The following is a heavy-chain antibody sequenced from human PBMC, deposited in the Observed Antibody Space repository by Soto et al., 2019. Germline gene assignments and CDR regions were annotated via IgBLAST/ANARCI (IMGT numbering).Heavy chain of an antibody. CDR2: ISGSGGST. D-gene: IGHD6-6*01. J-gene: IGHJ6*02. V-gene: IGHV3-23*01. Sequence: GGSLRLSCAASGFTFSSYAMSWVRQAPGKGLEWVSAISGSGGSTYYADSVKGRFTISRDNSKNTLYLQMNSLRAEDTAVYYCAKDPGDSSSSYYSGMDVWGQGTTVTVSS. CDR1: GFTFSSYA. CDR3: AKDPGDSSSSYYSGMDV.